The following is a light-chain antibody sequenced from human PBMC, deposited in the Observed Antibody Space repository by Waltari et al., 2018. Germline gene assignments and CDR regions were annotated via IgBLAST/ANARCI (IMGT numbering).Light chain of an antibody. CDR1: QSLTTD. CDR3: QQRTEWPRT. CDR2: DAS. J-gene: IGKJ3*01. Sequence: EIVLTQSPVTLSLSSGERATLSCRASQSLTTDLAWYQHRPGQAPRLIIYDASNRAAGIPARFSGSGSGTDFNLTISSLEPEDLAVYFCQQRTEWPRTFGPGTKVEI. V-gene: IGKV3-11*01.